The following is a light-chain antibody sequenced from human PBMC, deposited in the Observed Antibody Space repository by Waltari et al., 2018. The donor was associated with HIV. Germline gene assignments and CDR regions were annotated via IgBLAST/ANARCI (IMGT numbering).Light chain of an antibody. CDR3: QQYNDWPPTWT. Sequence: EIVITQSPATLSVSPGERATLSCRATQSVSTNLAWYQEKPGQAPRLLMYDASSRATGIPARFSGSGSGTEFTLTISSLQSEDFAVYYCQQYNDWPPTWTFGQGTKVEVK. J-gene: IGKJ1*01. V-gene: IGKV3-15*01. CDR2: DAS. CDR1: QSVSTN.